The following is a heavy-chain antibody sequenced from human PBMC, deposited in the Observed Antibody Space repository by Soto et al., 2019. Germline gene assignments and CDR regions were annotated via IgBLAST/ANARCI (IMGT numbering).Heavy chain of an antibody. Sequence: QVQLVQSGAEVKKPGASVKVSCKASGYTFTSYAMHWVRQAPGQRLEWMGWINAGNGNTKYSQKFQGRVTITRDTSASTAYMELSSLRSEDTAVYYCARDGPLYSSSWFPYGMDVWGQGTTVTVSS. D-gene: IGHD6-13*01. CDR1: GYTFTSYA. CDR3: ARDGPLYSSSWFPYGMDV. CDR2: INAGNGNT. J-gene: IGHJ6*02. V-gene: IGHV1-3*01.